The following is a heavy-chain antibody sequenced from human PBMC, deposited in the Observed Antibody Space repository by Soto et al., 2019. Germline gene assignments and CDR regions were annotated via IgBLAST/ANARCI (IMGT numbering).Heavy chain of an antibody. V-gene: IGHV1-46*01. Sequence: QVQLMQSGAEVKKPGASVKVSCKASGDTFTDYYIHWVRQAPGQGLEWMGTVNPSGGHTTYAQHCLGRMTMTRDTSTSTLYMELTSLTSDDPAIYYCARGGHVVVVTAGLDYWGQGTLVTVSS. D-gene: IGHD2-21*02. J-gene: IGHJ4*02. CDR1: GDTFTDYY. CDR3: ARGGHVVVVTAGLDY. CDR2: VNPSGGHT.